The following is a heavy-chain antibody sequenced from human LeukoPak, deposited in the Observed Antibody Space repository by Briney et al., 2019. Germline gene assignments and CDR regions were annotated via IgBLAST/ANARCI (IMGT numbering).Heavy chain of an antibody. Sequence: GGSLRLSCAASGFTFSSYGMHWVRQAPGKGLEWVAVISYDGSNKYYADSMKGRFTISRDNSKNTLYLQMNSLRAEDTAVYYCAKDLERHIVAVTASAVDYWGQGTLVTVSS. D-gene: IGHD2-21*02. V-gene: IGHV3-30*18. CDR1: GFTFSSYG. J-gene: IGHJ4*02. CDR3: AKDLERHIVAVTASAVDY. CDR2: ISYDGSNK.